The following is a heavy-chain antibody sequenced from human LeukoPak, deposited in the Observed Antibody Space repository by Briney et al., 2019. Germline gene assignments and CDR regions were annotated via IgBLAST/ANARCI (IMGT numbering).Heavy chain of an antibody. CDR2: LSYDGSNK. Sequence: PGRSLRLSRASPRLTFSSYAMHWVRQAPGKGREWGAVLSYDGSNKYYADSVKGRFTISRDNCKNTLYLQMKSLRAEDTAVYYCARDGLVATIYGDQHYFDYWGQGTLVTVSS. J-gene: IGHJ4*02. CDR3: ARDGLVATIYGDQHYFDY. CDR1: RLTFSSYA. V-gene: IGHV3-30*04. D-gene: IGHD5-12*01.